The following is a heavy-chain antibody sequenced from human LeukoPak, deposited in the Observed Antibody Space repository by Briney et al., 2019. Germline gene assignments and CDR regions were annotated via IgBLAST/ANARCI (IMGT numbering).Heavy chain of an antibody. CDR1: GVTFSSHG. CDR2: ISSSSSYI. D-gene: IGHD1-26*01. J-gene: IGHJ4*02. CDR3: ARVSVGAKVHFDY. V-gene: IGHV3-21*01. Sequence: GGSLRLSCAAPGVTFSSHGMSWVRQAPGKGLEWVSSISSSSSYIYYADSVKGRFTISRDNAKNSLYLQMNSLRAEDTAVYYCARVSVGAKVHFDYWGQGTLVTVSS.